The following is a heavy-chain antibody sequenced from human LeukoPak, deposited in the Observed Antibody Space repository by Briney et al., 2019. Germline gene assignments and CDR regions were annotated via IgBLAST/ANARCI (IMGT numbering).Heavy chain of an antibody. D-gene: IGHD1-1*01. J-gene: IGHJ3*02. CDR2: IAGDESQK. CDR1: GFSFTSSW. Sequence: GGSLRLSCVASGFSFTSSWMTWVRQAPGKGLEWVANIAGDESQKRYMDSVKGRFTISRDNAKNSLYLQLNSLRAEDTAIYYCVRDLSPVSDRNVWYDALDIWGQGTMVTVSS. CDR3: VRDLSPVSDRNVWYDALDI. V-gene: IGHV3-7*01.